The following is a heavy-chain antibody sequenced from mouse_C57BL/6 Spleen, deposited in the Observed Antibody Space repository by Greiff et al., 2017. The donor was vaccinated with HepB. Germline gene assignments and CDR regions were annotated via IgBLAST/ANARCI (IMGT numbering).Heavy chain of an antibody. CDR2: IYPSDSET. D-gene: IGHD1-1*01. Sequence: LQQPGAELVRPGSSVKLSCKASGYTFTSYWMDWVKQRPGQGLEWIGNIYPSDSETHYNQKFKDKATLTVDKSSSTAYMQLSSLTSEDSAVYYCARLYGSSAYWGQGTLVTVSA. CDR1: GYTFTSYW. V-gene: IGHV1-61*01. J-gene: IGHJ3*01. CDR3: ARLYGSSAY.